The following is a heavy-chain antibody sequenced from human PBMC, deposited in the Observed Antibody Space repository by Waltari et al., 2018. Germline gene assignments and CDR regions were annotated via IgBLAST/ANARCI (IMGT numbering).Heavy chain of an antibody. Sequence: ETGGGLVQRGGSLRLSCSGSGFIFNSYSIHWVRQAPGKGLEWISAINGAGGDTAYADSVRGRFTVSRDNSKNTVSLEMNALGIEDTAVYFCARRTKAFNWQKPGMDLAYWGQGALVTVAS. J-gene: IGHJ4*02. CDR1: GFIFNSYS. V-gene: IGHV3-64*04. CDR3: ARRTKAFNWQKPGMDLAY. CDR2: INGAGGDT.